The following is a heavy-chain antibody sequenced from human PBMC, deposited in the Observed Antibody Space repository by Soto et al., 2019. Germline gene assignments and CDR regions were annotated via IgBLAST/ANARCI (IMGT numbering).Heavy chain of an antibody. J-gene: IGHJ4*02. CDR3: ARGNYESSGYFDY. D-gene: IGHD3-22*01. CDR2: IWYDGSNK. CDR1: GFTFRSYG. V-gene: IGHV3-33*01. Sequence: QVQLVESGGGVVQPGRSLRLSCVASGFTFRSYGMHWVRQAPGKGLEWVAVIWYDGSNKYYAESVKGRFTISRDNSKNTLFVEMNSLRDEDTAGYYCARGNYESSGYFDYWGQGTLVTVSS.